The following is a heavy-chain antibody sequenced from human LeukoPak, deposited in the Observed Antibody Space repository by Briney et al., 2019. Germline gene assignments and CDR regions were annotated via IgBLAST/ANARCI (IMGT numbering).Heavy chain of an antibody. V-gene: IGHV1-69*06. CDR3: ASITGAAGINWFDP. J-gene: IGHJ5*02. D-gene: IGHD6-13*01. CDR2: IIPIFGTA. CDR1: GGTFSSYA. Sequence: ASVKVSCKASGGTFSSYAISWVRQAPGQGLEWMGGIIPIFGTANYAQKFQGRVTITADKSTSTAYMEPSSLRSEDTAVYYCASITGAAGINWFDPWGQGTLVTVSS.